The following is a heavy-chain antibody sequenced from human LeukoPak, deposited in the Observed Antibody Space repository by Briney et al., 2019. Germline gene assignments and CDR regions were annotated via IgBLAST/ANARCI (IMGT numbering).Heavy chain of an antibody. Sequence: GGSLRLPCAASGFTFSSYGMSWVRQAPGKGLEWVSAISGSGGSTYYADSVKGRFTISRDNSKNTLYLQMNSLRAEDTAVYYCAKLLGYCSSTSCYGIDYWGQGTLVTVSS. V-gene: IGHV3-23*01. D-gene: IGHD2-2*01. CDR1: GFTFSSYG. CDR3: AKLLGYCSSTSCYGIDY. J-gene: IGHJ4*02. CDR2: ISGSGGST.